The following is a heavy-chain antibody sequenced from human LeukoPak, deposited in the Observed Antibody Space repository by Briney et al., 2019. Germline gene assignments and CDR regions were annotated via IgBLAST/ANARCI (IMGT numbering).Heavy chain of an antibody. CDR3: ASGIVLRDRVEAAAGTDVDY. D-gene: IGHD6-13*01. CDR2: ISSSSSYI. Sequence: GGSLRLSCAASGFTFSSYSMNWVRQAPGKGLEWVSSISSSSSYIYYADSVKGRFTISRDNAKNSLYLQMNSLRAEDTAVYYCASGIVLRDRVEAAAGTDVDYWGQGTLVTVSS. J-gene: IGHJ4*02. V-gene: IGHV3-21*01. CDR1: GFTFSSYS.